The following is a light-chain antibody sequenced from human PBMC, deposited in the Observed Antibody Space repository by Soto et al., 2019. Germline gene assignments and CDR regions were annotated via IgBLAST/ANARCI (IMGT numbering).Light chain of an antibody. V-gene: IGLV1-44*01. Sequence: QPVLTQPPSASGTPGQRVTISCSGSSSNIGTNTVHWYQQVPGTAPKLLIYSIYQRPSGVPDRFSGSRSGTSASLAISGLQSEDEADYYCAAWDDSLSAVVFGGGTKLTVL. CDR1: SSNIGTNT. J-gene: IGLJ2*01. CDR2: SIY. CDR3: AAWDDSLSAVV.